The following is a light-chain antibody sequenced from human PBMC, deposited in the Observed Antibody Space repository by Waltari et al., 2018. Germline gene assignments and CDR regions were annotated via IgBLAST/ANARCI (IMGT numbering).Light chain of an antibody. CDR2: ETT. V-gene: IGLV2-23*01. Sequence: QSALTQPASVSGSPGQSITISCTGTSSDVGHYNLVSWYQQHPGQAPKLIIYETTKRPSGVSNRFSGSKSGNTASLAVSGLRTEDEAKYYCCSYGGYNTPWVFGGGTKLTVL. CDR3: CSYGGYNTPWV. J-gene: IGLJ3*02. CDR1: SSDVGHYNL.